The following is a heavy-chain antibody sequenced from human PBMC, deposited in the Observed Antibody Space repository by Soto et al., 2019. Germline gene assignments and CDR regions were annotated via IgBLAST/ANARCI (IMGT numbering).Heavy chain of an antibody. Sequence: ASVKVSCKASGYTFTGYYMHWVRQAPGQGLEWMGWINPNSGGTNYAQKFQGRVTMTRDTSISTAYMELSRLRSDDTAVYYCARKGQLDGPTRYYYGMDVWGQVNTVPVSS. CDR2: INPNSGGT. D-gene: IGHD6-6*01. V-gene: IGHV1-2*02. CDR3: ARKGQLDGPTRYYYGMDV. J-gene: IGHJ6*02. CDR1: GYTFTGYY.